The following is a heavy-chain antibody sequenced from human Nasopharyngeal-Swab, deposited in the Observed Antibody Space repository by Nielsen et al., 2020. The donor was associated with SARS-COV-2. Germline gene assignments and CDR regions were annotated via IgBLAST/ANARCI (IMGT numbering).Heavy chain of an antibody. J-gene: IGHJ6*03. CDR3: TTDPQQWLVEYYYYMDV. CDR1: GFTFSNAW. CDR2: IKSKTDGGTT. V-gene: IGHV3-15*01. Sequence: GESLKISCAASGFTFSNAWMSWVRQAPGKGPEWVGRIKSKTDGGTTDYAAPVKGRFTISRDDSKNTLYLQMNSLKTEDTAVYYCTTDPQQWLVEYYYYMDVWGKGTTVTVSS. D-gene: IGHD6-19*01.